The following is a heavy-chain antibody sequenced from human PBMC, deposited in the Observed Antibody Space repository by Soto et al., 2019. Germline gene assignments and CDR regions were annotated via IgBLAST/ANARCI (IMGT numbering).Heavy chain of an antibody. CDR3: AKEEDIVVVPAAPGGDY. D-gene: IGHD2-2*01. CDR1: GFTFSSYA. J-gene: IGHJ4*02. V-gene: IGHV3-23*01. Sequence: EVQLLESGGGLVQPGGSLRLSCAASGFTFSSYAMSWVRQAPGKGLEWVSAISGNGGSTYYADSVKGRFTISRDNSKNTLYLQMNSLRAEDTAVYYCAKEEDIVVVPAAPGGDYWGQGTLVTVSS. CDR2: ISGNGGST.